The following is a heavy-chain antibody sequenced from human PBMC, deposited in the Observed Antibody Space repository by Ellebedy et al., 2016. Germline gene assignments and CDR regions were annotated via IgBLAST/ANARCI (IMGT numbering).Heavy chain of an antibody. D-gene: IGHD2-15*01. CDR1: GYTFTSYY. V-gene: IGHV1-46*01. J-gene: IGHJ3*02. Sequence: ASVKVSXXASGYTFTSYYMHWVRQAPGQGPEWMGIINPSGGSTSYAQKFQGRVTMTRDTSTSTVYMELSSLRSEDTAVYYCARGETQGYCSGGSCYSGCAGAFDIWGQGTMVTVSS. CDR3: ARGETQGYCSGGSCYSGCAGAFDI. CDR2: INPSGGST.